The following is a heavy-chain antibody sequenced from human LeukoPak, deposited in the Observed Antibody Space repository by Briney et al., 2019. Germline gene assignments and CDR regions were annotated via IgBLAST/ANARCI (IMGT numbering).Heavy chain of an antibody. Sequence: GGSLRLSCAASGFTFSSYSMNWVRQAPGKGLEWVPSISSSSSYIYYADSVKGRFTISRDNAKNSLYLQMNSLRAEDTAVYYCARDLWELYFDYWGQGTLVTVSS. CDR3: ARDLWELYFDY. CDR1: GFTFSSYS. V-gene: IGHV3-21*01. J-gene: IGHJ4*02. D-gene: IGHD1-7*01. CDR2: ISSSSSYI.